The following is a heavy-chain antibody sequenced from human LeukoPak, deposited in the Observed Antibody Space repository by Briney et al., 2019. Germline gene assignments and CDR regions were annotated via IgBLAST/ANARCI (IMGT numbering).Heavy chain of an antibody. D-gene: IGHD2-8*01. CDR2: MNPNSGNT. J-gene: IGHJ5*02. Sequence: GASVKVSCKASGYTFTSYNINWVRQATGQGLEWMGWMNPNSGNTGYAQKFQGRVTMTRNTSMSTAYMELSSLRSEDTAVYYCVRGRGEVGLMVYAIRGNWFDPWGQGTPVTVSS. CDR1: GYTFTSYN. V-gene: IGHV1-8*01. CDR3: VRGRGEVGLMVYAIRGNWFDP.